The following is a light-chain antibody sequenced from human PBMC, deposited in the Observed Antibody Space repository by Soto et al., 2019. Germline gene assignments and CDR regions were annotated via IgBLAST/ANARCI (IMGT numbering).Light chain of an antibody. Sequence: EIVMTQSPATLSVSPGERATLSCWASQSVSTNLAWYQQKPGQAPRLLIYDTSTRATGIPARFSGSGSGTEFTLTISSLQSEDFAVYYCQHCHNWLTLTFGGGTKVEIK. V-gene: IGKV3-15*01. J-gene: IGKJ4*01. CDR2: DTS. CDR3: QHCHNWLTLT. CDR1: QSVSTN.